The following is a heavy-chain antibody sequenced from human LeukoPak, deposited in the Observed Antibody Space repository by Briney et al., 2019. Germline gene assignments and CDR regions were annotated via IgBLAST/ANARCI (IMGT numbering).Heavy chain of an antibody. Sequence: SETLSLTCAVSGGSISYSNWWTWVRQPPGKGLEWIGEIYHSGRTNYNPSLKSRVTISVDTSKTQFSLKLSSVTAADTAVYYCARHWLRGATKPGYMDVWGKGTTVTVSS. CDR2: IYHSGRT. CDR1: GGSISYSNW. J-gene: IGHJ6*03. CDR3: ARHWLRGATKPGYMDV. D-gene: IGHD1-26*01. V-gene: IGHV4-4*02.